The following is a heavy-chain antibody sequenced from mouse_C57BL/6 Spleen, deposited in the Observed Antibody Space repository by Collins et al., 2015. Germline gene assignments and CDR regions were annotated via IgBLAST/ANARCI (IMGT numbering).Heavy chain of an antibody. CDR3: ARGAY. V-gene: IGHV1-80*01. CDR2: IYPGDGDT. CDR1: GYAFSHYW. Sequence: QVQLQQSGAELVKPGASVKISCKASGYAFSHYWVNWVKQRPGKGLEWIGQIYPGDGDTNYNERFQVKASLTADKSSTTAYMQLSSLTSEDSAVYFCARGAYWGQGTLVTVSA. J-gene: IGHJ3*01.